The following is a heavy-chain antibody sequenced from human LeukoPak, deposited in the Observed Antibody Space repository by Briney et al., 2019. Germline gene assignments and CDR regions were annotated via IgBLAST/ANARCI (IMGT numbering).Heavy chain of an antibody. J-gene: IGHJ5*02. CDR1: GFTFSSYG. D-gene: IGHD2-21*02. CDR2: ISYDGSNK. Sequence: GRSLRLSCAASGFTFSSYGMHWVRQAPGKGLEWVAVISYDGSNKYYSDSVKGRFTISRDNAKNSLFLQMNSLRAEDTAIYYCAGERNCGGDCYQGSWFDPWGQGTRVSVSS. V-gene: IGHV3-30*03. CDR3: AGERNCGGDCYQGSWFDP.